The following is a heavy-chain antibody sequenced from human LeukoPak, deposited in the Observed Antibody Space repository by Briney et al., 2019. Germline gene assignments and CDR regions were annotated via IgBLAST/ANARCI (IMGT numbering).Heavy chain of an antibody. Sequence: SQTIPLTCPIHPHSVPSTRVAWNWFRQSPARGLDGLGRTYYRSQWYSDYAGSVRGRISINADTSKNQFSLQLNSVTPEDTAIYFCARYTYTFYLDYWGQGTVVTVSS. CDR2: TYYRSQWYS. V-gene: IGHV6-1*01. D-gene: IGHD2/OR15-2a*01. CDR3: ARYTYTFYLDY. J-gene: IGHJ4*02. CDR1: PHSVPSTRVA.